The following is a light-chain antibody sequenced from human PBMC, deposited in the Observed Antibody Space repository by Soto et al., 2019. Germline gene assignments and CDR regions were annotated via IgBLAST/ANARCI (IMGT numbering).Light chain of an antibody. V-gene: IGLV2-14*01. Sequence: QSALTQPASVSGSPGQSITISCTGTSSDVGRYNHVSWYQQHPGKAPKLMIFEVSDRPSGVSNRFSGSKSGNTASLTISGLEAEDEADYYCSSYTRSSTPWVFGGGTKLTVL. CDR2: EVS. J-gene: IGLJ3*02. CDR1: SSDVGRYNH. CDR3: SSYTRSSTPWV.